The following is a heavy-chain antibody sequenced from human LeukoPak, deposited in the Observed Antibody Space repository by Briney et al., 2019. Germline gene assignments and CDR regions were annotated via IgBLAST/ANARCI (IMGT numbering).Heavy chain of an antibody. D-gene: IGHD3-22*01. CDR1: CGSISSGDYY. CDR2: IYYSGST. V-gene: IGHV4-31*03. J-gene: IGHJ4*02. CDR3: AREGYDSSYYYYLDY. Sequence: TLSLTCTVSCGSISSGDYYWSWIRQHPGKGLEWIGNIYYSGSTYYNPSLKSRVTISVDTSKSQFSLKLSSVTAADTAVYYCAREGYDSSYYYYLDYWGQGTLVTVSS.